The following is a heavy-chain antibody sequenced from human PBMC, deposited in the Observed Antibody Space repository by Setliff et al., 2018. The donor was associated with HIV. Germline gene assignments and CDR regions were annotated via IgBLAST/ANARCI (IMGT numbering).Heavy chain of an antibody. CDR3: AKDWVKGRDIAQAVDAFDI. CDR1: GFTFIDYA. D-gene: IGHD6-13*01. J-gene: IGHJ3*02. CDR2: ISSSGSYI. Sequence: GGSLRLSCAASGFTFIDYALNWVRQAPGKGLEWVSSISSSGSYIYYAGSVKGRFTISRDNAKNSLHLQMNSLRAEDTALYYCAKDWVKGRDIAQAVDAFDIWGQGTMVTVSS. V-gene: IGHV3-21*04.